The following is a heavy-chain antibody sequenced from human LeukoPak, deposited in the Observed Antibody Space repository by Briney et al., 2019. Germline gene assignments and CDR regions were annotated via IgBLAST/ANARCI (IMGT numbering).Heavy chain of an antibody. CDR3: ERVLAVAGTGAFDI. V-gene: IGHV3-74*01. Sequence: GGSLRLSCAASAFTFSSYWMYWVRQAPGKGLVLVSRMNTDFSSTTYSDSLKGRFTTCRDNAKTKVYLQMHSLRAEDTAVYYCERVLAVAGTGAFDIWGQGKMVTVSS. CDR2: MNTDFSST. CDR1: AFTFSSYW. D-gene: IGHD6-19*01. J-gene: IGHJ3*02.